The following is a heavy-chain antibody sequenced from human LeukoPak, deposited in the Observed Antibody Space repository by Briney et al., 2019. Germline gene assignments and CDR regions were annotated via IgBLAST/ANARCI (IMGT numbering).Heavy chain of an antibody. CDR1: GGSISSSSYY. D-gene: IGHD3-10*01. CDR3: ARRPRGGWFDP. V-gene: IGHV4-39*01. J-gene: IGHJ5*02. Sequence: PSKTLSHTCTVSGGSISSSSYYWGWIRQPPGKGLDWIGSIYYSGSTYYNPSLKSRVTISVDTSKNQFSLKLTSLTAADTAVYYCARRPRGGWFDPWGQGTLVTVSS. CDR2: IYYSGST.